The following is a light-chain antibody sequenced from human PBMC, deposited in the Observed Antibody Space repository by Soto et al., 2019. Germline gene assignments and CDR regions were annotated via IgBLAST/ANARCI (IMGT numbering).Light chain of an antibody. CDR1: SSDVDGYNY. Sequence: QSALTQPASVSGSPGQSITISCTGTSSDVDGYNYVSWYQQHPGKAPKLMIYEVNNRPSGVSNRFSGSKSGNTASLTISGLQAEDEADYYCCSFTSTSTYVFGTGTKLTVL. CDR2: EVN. V-gene: IGLV2-14*01. J-gene: IGLJ1*01. CDR3: CSFTSTSTYV.